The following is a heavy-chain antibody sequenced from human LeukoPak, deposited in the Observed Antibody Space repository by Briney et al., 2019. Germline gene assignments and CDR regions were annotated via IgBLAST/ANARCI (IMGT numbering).Heavy chain of an antibody. J-gene: IGHJ6*03. V-gene: IGHV1-18*01. CDR1: GYTFTSYG. Sequence: ASVKVSCKASGYTFTSYGISWVRQAPGQGLEWMGWISAYNGNTNYAQKLQGRATMTTDTSTSTAYMELRSLRSDDTAVYYCARAVAVAGYYNYYMDVWGKGTTVTVSS. D-gene: IGHD6-19*01. CDR2: ISAYNGNT. CDR3: ARAVAVAGYYNYYMDV.